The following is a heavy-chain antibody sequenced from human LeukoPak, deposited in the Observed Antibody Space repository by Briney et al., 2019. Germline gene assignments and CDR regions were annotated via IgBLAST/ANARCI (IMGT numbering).Heavy chain of an antibody. Sequence: GGSLRLSCAASGFTFSSYAMHWVRQAPGKGLEWVAVISYDGSNKYYADSVKGRFTISRGNSKNTLYLQMNSLRAQDTAVYYCATDQKNGYNYYYYYGMDVWGQGTTVTVSS. D-gene: IGHD5-24*01. CDR3: ATDQKNGYNYYYYYGMDV. CDR1: GFTFSSYA. J-gene: IGHJ6*02. CDR2: ISYDGSNK. V-gene: IGHV3-30-3*01.